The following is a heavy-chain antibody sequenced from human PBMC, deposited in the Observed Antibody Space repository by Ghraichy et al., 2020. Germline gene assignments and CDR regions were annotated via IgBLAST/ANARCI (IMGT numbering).Heavy chain of an antibody. Sequence: GGSLRLSCAASGFTFSSYDMHWVRQAPGKGLEWVADIWSDGSNIYYADSVKGRFTISRDNSKNTLYLQMNSLRAEDTAVYYCARDRITMVRGVILYYYGMDVWGQGTTVTVSS. CDR3: ARDRITMVRGVILYYYGMDV. V-gene: IGHV3-33*01. CDR2: IWSDGSNI. CDR1: GFTFSSYD. J-gene: IGHJ6*02. D-gene: IGHD3-10*01.